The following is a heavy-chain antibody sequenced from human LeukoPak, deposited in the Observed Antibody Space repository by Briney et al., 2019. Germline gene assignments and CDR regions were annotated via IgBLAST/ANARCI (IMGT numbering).Heavy chain of an antibody. Sequence: ASVKVSCKASGGTFSSYAISWVRQAPGQGLEWMGGIIPIFGTANYAQKFQGRVTITADESTSTAYMELSSLRSEGTAVYYCARDLCSSTSCYEGFDPWGQGTLVTVSS. CDR1: GGTFSSYA. D-gene: IGHD2-2*01. V-gene: IGHV1-69*13. CDR2: IIPIFGTA. J-gene: IGHJ5*02. CDR3: ARDLCSSTSCYEGFDP.